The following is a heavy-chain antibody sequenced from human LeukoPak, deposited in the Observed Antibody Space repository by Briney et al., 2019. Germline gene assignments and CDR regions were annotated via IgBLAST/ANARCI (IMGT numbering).Heavy chain of an antibody. D-gene: IGHD5-24*01. CDR1: GGSFSSGLYY. CDR2: IYISGST. V-gene: IGHV4-61*02. Sequence: SETLSLTCTVSGGSFSSGLYYWTWIRQPVGRGLEWIGRIYISGSTNYNPSLKSRVTISRDTSKNEFSLKLSSVTAADTAVYYCARDSRRDGYNLDYWGRGTLVTVSS. J-gene: IGHJ4*02. CDR3: ARDSRRDGYNLDY.